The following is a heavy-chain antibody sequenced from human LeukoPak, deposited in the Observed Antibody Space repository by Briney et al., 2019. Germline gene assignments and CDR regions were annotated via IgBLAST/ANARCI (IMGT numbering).Heavy chain of an antibody. CDR3: ARRIAVAGTPHYYYYMDV. CDR1: GYSFTIYW. J-gene: IGHJ6*03. D-gene: IGHD6-19*01. CDR2: IYPGDSDT. Sequence: GESLKISCKGSGYSFTIYWIGWVRQMPGKGLEWMGIIYPGDSDTRYSPSFQGQVTISADKSISTAYLQWSSLKASDTAMYYCARRIAVAGTPHYYYYMDVWGKGTTVTVSS. V-gene: IGHV5-51*01.